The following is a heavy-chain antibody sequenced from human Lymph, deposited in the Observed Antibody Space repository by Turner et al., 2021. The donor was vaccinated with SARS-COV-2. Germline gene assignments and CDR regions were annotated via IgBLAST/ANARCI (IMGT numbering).Heavy chain of an antibody. D-gene: IGHD5-18*01. V-gene: IGHV3-53*04. J-gene: IGHJ6*02. CDR3: ARDLDTAGGMDV. CDR1: GLTVSSNY. CDR2: IYSGGST. Sequence: EVQPVGSGGGLVEPGGYLRLSCAASGLTVSSNYMTWGRQAPGKGLEWVSVIYSGGSTYYADSVKGRFTISRHNSKNTLYLQMTSLRAEDTAVYYCARDLDTAGGMDVWGQGTTVTVSS.